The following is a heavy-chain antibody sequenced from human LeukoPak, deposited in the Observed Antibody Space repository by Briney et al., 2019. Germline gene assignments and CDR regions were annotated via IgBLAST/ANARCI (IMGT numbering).Heavy chain of an antibody. V-gene: IGHV3-66*01. CDR3: ARTPSLRITMIVVFDY. Sequence: GGSLRLSCAASGFTVSSNYMSWVRQAPGKGLEWVSVIYSGGSTYYADSVKGRFTISRDNSKNTLYLQMNSLRAEDTAVYYCARTPSLRITMIVVFDYWGQGTLVTVSS. J-gene: IGHJ4*02. D-gene: IGHD3-22*01. CDR2: IYSGGST. CDR1: GFTVSSNY.